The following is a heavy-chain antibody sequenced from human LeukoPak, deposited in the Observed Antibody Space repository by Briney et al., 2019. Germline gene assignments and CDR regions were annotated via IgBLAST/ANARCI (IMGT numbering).Heavy chain of an antibody. D-gene: IGHD3-22*01. CDR3: AKDRRSRYDSSGGGFDY. V-gene: IGHV3-23*01. CDR2: ICGSGGST. J-gene: IGHJ4*02. CDR1: GFTFSSYA. Sequence: GGSLRLSCAASGFTFSSYAMSWVRQAPGKGLEWVSAICGSGGSTYYADSVKGRFTISRDNSKNTLYLQMNSLRAEDTAVYYCAKDRRSRYDSSGGGFDYWGQGTLVTVSS.